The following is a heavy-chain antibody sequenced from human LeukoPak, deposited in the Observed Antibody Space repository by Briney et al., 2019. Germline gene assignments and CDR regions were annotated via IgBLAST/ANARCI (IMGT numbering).Heavy chain of an antibody. J-gene: IGHJ3*02. CDR2: INPNSGGT. V-gene: IGHV1-2*06. Sequence: ASVKVSCKASGYTFTGYYMHWVRQAPGQGLEWMGRINPNSGGTNYAQKFQGRVTMTRDTSISTAYMEQSRLRSDDTAVYYCARERGYCSGGSCPGAFDIWGQGTMVTVSS. CDR1: GYTFTGYY. D-gene: IGHD2-15*01. CDR3: ARERGYCSGGSCPGAFDI.